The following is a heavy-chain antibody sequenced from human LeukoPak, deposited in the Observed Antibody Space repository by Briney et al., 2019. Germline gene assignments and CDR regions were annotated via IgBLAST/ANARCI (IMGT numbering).Heavy chain of an antibody. D-gene: IGHD6-19*01. CDR1: GFTFSSYA. CDR2: ISYDGSNK. CDR3: AGGGQWLTYYYYMDV. V-gene: IGHV3-30*04. J-gene: IGHJ6*03. Sequence: GGSLRLSCAASGFTFSSYAMHWVRQAPGKGLEWVAVISYDGSNKYYADSVKGRFTISRDNSKNTLYLQMNSLRAGDTAVYYCAGGGQWLTYYYYMDVWGKGTTVTVSS.